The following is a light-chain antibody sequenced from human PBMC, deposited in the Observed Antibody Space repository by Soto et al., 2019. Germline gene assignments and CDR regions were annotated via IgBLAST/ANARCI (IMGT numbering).Light chain of an antibody. CDR3: QHLKSDP. CDR1: RDISSY. Sequence: DIQLTQSPSFLSASVGDRVTITCRASRDISSYLAWYQQKPGKAPKLLIYAASTLQSGVPSRFSGSGSGTEFTLTVSSLQPEDFATYYCQHLKSDPFGGGTKVEIK. V-gene: IGKV1-9*01. CDR2: AAS. J-gene: IGKJ4*01.